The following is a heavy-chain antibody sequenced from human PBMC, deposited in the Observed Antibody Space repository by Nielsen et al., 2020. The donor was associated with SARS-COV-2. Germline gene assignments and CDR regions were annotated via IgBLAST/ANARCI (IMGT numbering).Heavy chain of an antibody. J-gene: IGHJ1*01. CDR2: VKEDESEK. Sequence: ESLKISCAASAPTFRSSWMSADRPDPGKGLEWVANVKEDESEKHYVDSVKGRFTISRDNAENSLYLHMHSLRAEDTAVDYCARVILGTSCCSEDLGQGTLVTV. CDR3: ARVILGTSCCSED. D-gene: IGHD2-2*01. V-gene: IGHV3-7*05. CDR1: APTFRSSW.